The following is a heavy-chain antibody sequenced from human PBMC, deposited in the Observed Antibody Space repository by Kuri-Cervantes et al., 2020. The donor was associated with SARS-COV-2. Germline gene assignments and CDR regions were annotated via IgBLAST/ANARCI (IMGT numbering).Heavy chain of an antibody. Sequence: ASVTVSCKASGYTFTRNAMHWVRQAPGQGLEWMGWINPNTGKPNYAQGLTGRFVFSWDTSVSTAYLQISSLKAEDTGVYYCARGVGISDYWCQGTLVTVSS. D-gene: IGHD1-1*01. J-gene: IGHJ4*02. CDR2: INPNTGKP. CDR1: GYTFTRNA. V-gene: IGHV7-4-1*02. CDR3: ARGVGISDY.